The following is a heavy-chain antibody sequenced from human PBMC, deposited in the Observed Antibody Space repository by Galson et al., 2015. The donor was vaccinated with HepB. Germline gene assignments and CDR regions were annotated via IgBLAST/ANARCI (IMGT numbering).Heavy chain of an antibody. Sequence: SLRLSCAASGFTFRDYYMLWTRQAPGKGLEWVSYISSSSSYTNYADSVKGRFTISRDNAKNSLYLQMNSLRAEDTAVYYCARGKVVVAAYVDTAMAAYGDVWGQGTTVTVSS. J-gene: IGHJ6*02. CDR3: ARGKVVVAAYVDTAMAAYGDV. CDR2: ISSSSSYT. CDR1: GFTFRDYY. V-gene: IGHV3-11*06. D-gene: IGHD5-18*01.